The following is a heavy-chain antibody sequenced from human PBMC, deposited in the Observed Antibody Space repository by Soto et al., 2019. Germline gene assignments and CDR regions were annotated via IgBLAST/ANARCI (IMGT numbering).Heavy chain of an antibody. CDR2: IYYSGST. J-gene: IGHJ4*02. Sequence: PSETLSLTCTVSGGSISSSSYYWGWIRQPPGKGLEWIGSIYYSGSTYYNPSLKSRVTISVDTSKNQFSLKLSSVTAADTAVYYCARVTIVATLTGGTDFDYWGQGTLVTVSS. V-gene: IGHV4-39*01. CDR3: ARVTIVATLTGGTDFDY. D-gene: IGHD5-12*01. CDR1: GGSISSSSYY.